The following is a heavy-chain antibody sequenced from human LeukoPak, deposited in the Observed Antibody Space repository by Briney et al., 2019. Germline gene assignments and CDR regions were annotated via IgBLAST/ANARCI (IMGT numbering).Heavy chain of an antibody. CDR3: ARRGSSTGWYSFDY. J-gene: IGHJ4*02. Sequence: GESLKISCKGSGYRFTTYWIGWVRQMPGKGLEWMGIIYPGDSDTGYSPSFEGQVTFSADKSTSTAYLQWSSLKASDTAMYYCARRGSSTGWYSFDYWGQGTLVTVSS. V-gene: IGHV5-51*01. D-gene: IGHD6-19*01. CDR2: IYPGDSDT. CDR1: GYRFTTYW.